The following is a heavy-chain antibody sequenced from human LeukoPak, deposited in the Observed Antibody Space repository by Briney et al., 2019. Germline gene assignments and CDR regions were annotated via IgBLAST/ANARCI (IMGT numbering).Heavy chain of an antibody. Sequence: PGGSLRLSCAASGFTFSSYGMHWVRQAPGKGLEWVADVWYDGTNKYYADSVKGRFTISRDNSKNTLYLQMNSLRAEDTAVYYCARDPGVRWLVGFDYWGQGTRVTVSS. CDR2: VWYDGTNK. V-gene: IGHV3-33*01. CDR3: ARDPGVRWLVGFDY. CDR1: GFTFSSYG. D-gene: IGHD6-19*01. J-gene: IGHJ4*02.